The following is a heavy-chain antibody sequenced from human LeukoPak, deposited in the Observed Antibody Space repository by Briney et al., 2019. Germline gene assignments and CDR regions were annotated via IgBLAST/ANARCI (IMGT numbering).Heavy chain of an antibody. CDR2: IIPIFGTA. Sequence: ASVKVSCKASGGTFSSYAISWVRQAPGQGLEWMGGIIPIFGTANYAQKFQGRVTITADGSTSTAYMELSSLRSEDTAVYYCARDEVDIVVVPAAYGQYYFDYWGQGTLVTVSS. CDR1: GGTFSSYA. CDR3: ARDEVDIVVVPAAYGQYYFDY. D-gene: IGHD2-2*03. V-gene: IGHV1-69*01. J-gene: IGHJ4*02.